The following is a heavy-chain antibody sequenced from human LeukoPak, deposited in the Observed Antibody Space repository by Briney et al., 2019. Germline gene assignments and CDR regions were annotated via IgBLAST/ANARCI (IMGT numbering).Heavy chain of an antibody. CDR3: ARVSSGWYTFYFDY. D-gene: IGHD6-19*01. CDR1: GYTFTSYD. Sequence: ASVKVSCKASGYTFTSYDINWVRQATGQGLEWMGWMNPNSGNTGYAQKFQGRVTMTRNTSISTAYMELSSLRSEDTAVYYCARVSSGWYTFYFDYWGQGALVTVSS. J-gene: IGHJ4*02. CDR2: MNPNSGNT. V-gene: IGHV1-8*01.